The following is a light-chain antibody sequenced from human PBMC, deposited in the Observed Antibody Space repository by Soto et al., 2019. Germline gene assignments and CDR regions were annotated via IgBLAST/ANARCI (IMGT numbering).Light chain of an antibody. CDR2: WGS. CDR3: MQALQTPWT. CDR1: QSLLLSNGYNY. V-gene: IGKV2-28*01. J-gene: IGKJ1*01. Sequence: DIVMTQSPLSLPVTPGEPASISCRSSQSLLLSNGYNYLDWYLQKPGQSPQLLIYWGSNRASGVPDRFSGIGSGTDFTLKISRVEAEDVGVYYCMQALQTPWTFGQGTKVEIK.